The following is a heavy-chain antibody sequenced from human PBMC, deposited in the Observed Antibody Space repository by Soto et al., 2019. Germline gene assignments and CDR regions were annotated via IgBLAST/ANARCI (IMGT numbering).Heavy chain of an antibody. CDR2: ISGSSSSI. Sequence: EVQLVESGGGLVQPGGSLRVSCAASGFTFSSYSMNWVRQAPGKGLEWVSYISGSSSSIHYADSVRGRFTISRDNAKNSLYLQMNSLRGEDTAVYYCATDRVWAFDMWGQGTMVTVSS. J-gene: IGHJ3*02. D-gene: IGHD6-6*01. CDR3: ATDRVWAFDM. CDR1: GFTFSSYS. V-gene: IGHV3-48*01.